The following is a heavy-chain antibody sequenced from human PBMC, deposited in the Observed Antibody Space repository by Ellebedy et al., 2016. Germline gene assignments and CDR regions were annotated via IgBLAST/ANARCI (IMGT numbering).Heavy chain of an antibody. V-gene: IGHV1-18*01. Sequence: ASVKVSCKASGYTFTSYGISWVRQAPGQGLEWMGWINPNSGGTNYAQKLQGRVTMTTDTSTSTVYMELSSLRSEDTAVYYCAASGGWDFDYWGQGTLVTVSS. J-gene: IGHJ4*02. CDR1: GYTFTSYG. CDR3: AASGGWDFDY. CDR2: INPNSGGT. D-gene: IGHD1-26*01.